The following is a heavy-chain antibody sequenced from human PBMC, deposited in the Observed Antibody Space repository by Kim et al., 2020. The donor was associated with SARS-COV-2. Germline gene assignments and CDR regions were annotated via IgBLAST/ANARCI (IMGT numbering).Heavy chain of an antibody. CDR3: ARVKAAAGTNYFDY. CDR2: IYYSGST. V-gene: IGHV4-39*07. Sequence: SETLSLTCTVSGGSISSSSYYWGWICQPPGKGLEWIGSIYYSGSTYYNPSLKSRVTISVDTSKNQFSLKLSSVTAADTAVYYCARVKAAAGTNYFDYWGQGTLVTVSS. J-gene: IGHJ4*02. D-gene: IGHD6-13*01. CDR1: GGSISSSSYY.